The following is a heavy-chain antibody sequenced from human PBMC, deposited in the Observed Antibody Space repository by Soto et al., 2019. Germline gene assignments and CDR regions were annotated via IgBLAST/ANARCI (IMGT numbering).Heavy chain of an antibody. CDR2: ISAYNGNT. CDR3: ARGAVGIVVVPAAMWAFDI. D-gene: IGHD2-2*01. V-gene: IGHV1-18*01. CDR1: GYTFTSYG. Sequence: ASVKVSCKASGYTFTSYGISWVRQAPGQGLEWMGWISAYNGNTIYAQKLQGRVTMTTDTSTSTAYMELRSLRSDDTAVYYCARGAVGIVVVPAAMWAFDIWGQGTMVTVSS. J-gene: IGHJ3*02.